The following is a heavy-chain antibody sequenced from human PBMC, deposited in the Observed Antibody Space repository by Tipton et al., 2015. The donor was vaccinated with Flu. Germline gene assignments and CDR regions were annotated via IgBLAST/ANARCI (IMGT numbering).Heavy chain of an antibody. CDR2: SYYNGNA. CDR1: GGSIWGTDYS. J-gene: IGHJ4*02. CDR3: ATCRD. Sequence: PSLTCSVSGGSIWGTDYSWDWLRKAPGKALEWIGGSYYNGNAYYNPSLKSRVSISVDTSRNQFSLTMYSVTAADTAVYYCATCRDWGRGALVNVFS. V-gene: IGHV4-39*05.